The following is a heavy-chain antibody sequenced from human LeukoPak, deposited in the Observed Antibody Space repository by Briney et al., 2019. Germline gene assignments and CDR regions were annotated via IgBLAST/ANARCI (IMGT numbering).Heavy chain of an antibody. V-gene: IGHV4-34*01. CDR2: INHSGST. J-gene: IGHJ3*02. D-gene: IGHD6-25*01. Sequence: ASETLSLTCAVYGGSFSGYYWSWIRQPPGKGLEWIGEINHSGSTNYNPSLKSRVTISVDTSKNQFSVKLSSVTAADTAVYYCARGLAAHDAFDIWGQGTMVTVSS. CDR3: ARGLAAHDAFDI. CDR1: GGSFSGYY.